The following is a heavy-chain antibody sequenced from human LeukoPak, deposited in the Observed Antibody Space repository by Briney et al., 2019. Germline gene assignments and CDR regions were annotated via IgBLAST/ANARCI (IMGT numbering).Heavy chain of an antibody. CDR2: INQDKRQI. V-gene: IGHV3-7*01. CDR1: ALTVTSNW. Sequence: GGSLRLSRAGAALTVTSNWMSSVRQAPGKGLEWVASINQDKRQIQYVESVKGRFTISRDNAKSSLFLQMNSLRVEDTAVYYCARLRDDVTKFDFWGQGTLVTVSS. J-gene: IGHJ4*02. D-gene: IGHD2-8*01. CDR3: ARLRDDVTKFDF.